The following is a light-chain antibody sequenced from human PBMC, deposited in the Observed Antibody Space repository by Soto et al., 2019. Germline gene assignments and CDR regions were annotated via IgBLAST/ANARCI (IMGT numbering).Light chain of an antibody. J-gene: IGKJ4*01. CDR3: QQYDSSPLT. Sequence: EIVLTQSPGTLSLSPGERATLSCRASQSVSSSYLAWYQQKPGQAPRLLIYGASSRATGIPDRFSGSGSGTDFTLTSIRLEPEDFAVYYCQQYDSSPLTFGGGTKVEIK. CDR2: GAS. CDR1: QSVSSSY. V-gene: IGKV3-20*01.